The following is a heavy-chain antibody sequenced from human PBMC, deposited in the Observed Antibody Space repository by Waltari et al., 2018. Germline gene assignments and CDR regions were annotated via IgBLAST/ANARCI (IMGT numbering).Heavy chain of an antibody. CDR3: ARIPRGYCSSTSCYREYYFDY. Sequence: QVQLVQSGAEVKKPGASVKVSCKASGYTFTSYAMHWVRQAPGQRLEWMGWINAGNGNTKYSQKFQGRVTITRDTSASTAYMELSSLRSEDTAVYYCARIPRGYCSSTSCYREYYFDYWGQGTLVTVSS. CDR1: GYTFTSYA. CDR2: INAGNGNT. J-gene: IGHJ4*02. D-gene: IGHD2-2*01. V-gene: IGHV1-3*01.